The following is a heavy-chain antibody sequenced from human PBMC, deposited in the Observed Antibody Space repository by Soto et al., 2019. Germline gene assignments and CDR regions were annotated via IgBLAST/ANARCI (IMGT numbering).Heavy chain of an antibody. D-gene: IGHD4-17*01. CDR1: GGSFSDYY. CDR2: INHSGSI. CDR3: ARGTKVVPPSFDY. V-gene: IGHV4-34*01. J-gene: IGHJ4*02. Sequence: PSETLSLTCAVYGGSFSDYYWTWVRQPPGKGLEWIGEINHSGSINYNPSLESRLTISVDTSKNQFSLNLRSVTAADTAVYYCARGTKVVPPSFDYWGQATLVTVSS.